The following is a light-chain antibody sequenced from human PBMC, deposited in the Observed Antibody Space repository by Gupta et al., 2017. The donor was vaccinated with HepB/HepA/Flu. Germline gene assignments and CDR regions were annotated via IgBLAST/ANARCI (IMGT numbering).Light chain of an antibody. CDR2: GSA. CDR1: QNVNSGY. CDR3: QQDRASII. Sequence: EIVLTQSPATLSFPVGERATLSCRASQNVNSGYLAWYQQRPGQAPRLLMYGSAIRATGIPDKFSGSGYGTNFTLTSIKRGTADFALYYGQQDRASIIFGGGTKVEI. J-gene: IGKJ4*01. V-gene: IGKV3-20*01.